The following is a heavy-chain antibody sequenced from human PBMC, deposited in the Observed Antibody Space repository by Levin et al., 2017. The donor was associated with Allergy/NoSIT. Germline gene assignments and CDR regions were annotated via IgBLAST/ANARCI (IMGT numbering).Heavy chain of an antibody. J-gene: IGHJ4*02. CDR2: ISASGASA. CDR3: AKVGGLRCRISTICYLDQ. D-gene: IGHD2-2*01. V-gene: IGHV3-23*01. Sequence: PGGSLRLSCAASGFTFSSYAMTWGRQVPGKGLEWVSVISASGASANYADSVKGRFTISRDNSRNTLYLQMNNLRAEDTAIYFCAKVGGLRCRISTICYLDQWGQGTLVAVSS. CDR1: GFTFSSYA.